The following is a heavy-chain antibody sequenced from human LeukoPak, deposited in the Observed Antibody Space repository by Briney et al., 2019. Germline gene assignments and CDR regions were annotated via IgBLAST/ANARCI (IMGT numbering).Heavy chain of an antibody. CDR2: IWYDGSNK. D-gene: IGHD2-21*02. J-gene: IGHJ4*02. V-gene: IGHV3-33*01. CDR3: ARAAAYCGGDCYSPHFDY. Sequence: PGGSLRLSCAASGFTFSSYGMHWVRQAPSKGLEWVAVIWYDGSNKYYADSVKGRFTNSRDNSKNTLYLQMNSLRAEDTAVYYCARAAAYCGGDCYSPHFDYWGQGTLVTVSS. CDR1: GFTFSSYG.